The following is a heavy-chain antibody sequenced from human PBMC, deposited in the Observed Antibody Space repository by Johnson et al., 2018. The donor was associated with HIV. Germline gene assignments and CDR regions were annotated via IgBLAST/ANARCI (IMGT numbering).Heavy chain of an antibody. J-gene: IGHJ3*02. CDR2: ISGSGGST. D-gene: IGHD2-8*02. V-gene: IGHV3-23*04. CDR3: AKDPIVLVVYAISAFAI. CDR1: GFTFSSYA. Sequence: VQLVESGGGLVQPGGSLRLSCAASGFTFSSYAMSWVRQAPGKGLEWVSAISGSGGSTYYAESVKGRFTISRDNSKNTLHLQMNSLRAEDTAVYYCAKDPIVLVVYAISAFAIWGQGTMVTVSS.